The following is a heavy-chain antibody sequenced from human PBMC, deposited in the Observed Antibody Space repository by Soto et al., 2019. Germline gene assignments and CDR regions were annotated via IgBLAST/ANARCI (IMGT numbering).Heavy chain of an antibody. Sequence: PGGSLRLSCTASGFTFSRYSMNWVRQVPGKGLEWVSCLSGDSVYIYYADSVKGLFTISRDNAKNTLYLQMDSLRPDDTAVYYCARDLWSMVPTYTHWFYPWGHGT. CDR2: LSGDSVYI. J-gene: IGHJ5*02. CDR3: ARDLWSMVPTYTHWFYP. CDR1: GFTFSRYS. V-gene: IGHV3-21*06. D-gene: IGHD2-21*01.